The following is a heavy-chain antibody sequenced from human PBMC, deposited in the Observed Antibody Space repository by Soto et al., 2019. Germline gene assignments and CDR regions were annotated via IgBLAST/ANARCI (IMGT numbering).Heavy chain of an antibody. CDR3: EAEMTFGKLSVV. Sequence: QVQLVQSGAEVKKPGSSVKVSCKASGDTDTNYVISWVRQAPGQGLEWMGGIFPKFGTTYSAQKLQDRLTITADESTSTVYIQLSSLRRDDTAVYYCEAEMTFGKLSVVWGQGTTVTVSS. CDR2: IFPKFGTT. CDR1: GDTDTNYV. J-gene: IGHJ6*02. V-gene: IGHV1-69*01. D-gene: IGHD3-16*02.